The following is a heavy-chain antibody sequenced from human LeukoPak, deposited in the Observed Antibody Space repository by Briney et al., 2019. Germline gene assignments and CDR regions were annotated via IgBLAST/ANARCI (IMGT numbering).Heavy chain of an antibody. CDR2: IRYDGSNK. D-gene: IGHD2-8*01. V-gene: IGHV3-30*02. CDR1: GFTFSSYG. J-gene: IGHJ6*02. CDR3: ASPMEYYYYYGMDV. Sequence: GGSLRLSCAASGFTFSSYGMHWVRQAPGKGLEWVAFIRYDGSNKYYADSVKGRFTISRDNSKNTLYLQMNSLRAEDTAVYYCASPMEYYYYYGMDVWGQGTTVTVSS.